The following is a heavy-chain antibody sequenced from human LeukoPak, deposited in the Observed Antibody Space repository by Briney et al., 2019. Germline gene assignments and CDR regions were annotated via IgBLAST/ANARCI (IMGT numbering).Heavy chain of an antibody. J-gene: IGHJ4*02. Sequence: PSETLSLTCAVSGYSISSGYYWGWIRQPPGKGLEWIGSIYHSGSTYYNPSLKSRVTISVDTSKNQFSLKLSSVTAADTAVYYCANGELLPDRFDYWGQGTLVTVSS. CDR1: GYSISSGYY. CDR2: IYHSGST. CDR3: ANGELLPDRFDY. V-gene: IGHV4-38-2*01. D-gene: IGHD3-10*01.